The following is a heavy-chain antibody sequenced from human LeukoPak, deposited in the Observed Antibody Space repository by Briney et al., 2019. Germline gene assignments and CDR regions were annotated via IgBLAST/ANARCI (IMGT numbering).Heavy chain of an antibody. CDR1: GGSFSGYY. D-gene: IGHD5-12*01. Sequence: PSETLSLTCAVYGGSFSGYYWSWIRQPPGKGLEWIGEINHSGSTNYNPSLKSRVTISVDTSKNQFSLKLGSVTAADTAVYYCASYDIVATIRSWFDPWGQGTLVTVSS. CDR3: ASYDIVATIRSWFDP. CDR2: INHSGST. J-gene: IGHJ5*02. V-gene: IGHV4-34*01.